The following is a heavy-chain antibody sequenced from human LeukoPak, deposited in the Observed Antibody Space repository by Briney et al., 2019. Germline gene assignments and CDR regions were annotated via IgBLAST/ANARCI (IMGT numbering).Heavy chain of an antibody. D-gene: IGHD6-19*01. V-gene: IGHV6-1*01. CDR2: TYYKSAWYN. CDR1: GDSVSRDSIA. Sequence: SQTPSLTCAISGDSVSRDSIAWNWIRQSPSRGLEWLGRTYYKSAWYNDYAVSVKGRIIINPDTSKNQFSLQLNSVTPEDTAVYYCARGTGWPQFDYWGQGTLVTVSS. J-gene: IGHJ4*02. CDR3: ARGTGWPQFDY.